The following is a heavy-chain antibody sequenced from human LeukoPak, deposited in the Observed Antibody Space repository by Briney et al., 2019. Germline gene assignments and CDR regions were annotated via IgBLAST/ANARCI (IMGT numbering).Heavy chain of an antibody. Sequence: GGSLRLSCAASGFTFSSYSMNWVRQAPGKGLEWVSSISSSSSYIYYADSVKGRFTISRGNAKNSLYLQMNSLRAEDTAVYYCARDRISQWLTPLGYWGQGTLVTVSS. D-gene: IGHD6-19*01. CDR2: ISSSSSYI. V-gene: IGHV3-21*01. CDR1: GFTFSSYS. J-gene: IGHJ4*02. CDR3: ARDRISQWLTPLGY.